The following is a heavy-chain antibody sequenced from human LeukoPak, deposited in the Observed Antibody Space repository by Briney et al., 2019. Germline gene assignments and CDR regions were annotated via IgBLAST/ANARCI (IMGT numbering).Heavy chain of an antibody. V-gene: IGHV4-59*01. CDR3: ARAGSAYGDYVGDY. Sequence: SETLSLTCTVSGGSISSYYWSWIRQPPGKGLEWIGYIYYSGSTNYNPSLKSRVTISVDTSKNQFSLKLSSVTTADTAVYYCARAGSAYGDYVGDYWGQGTLVTVSS. D-gene: IGHD4-17*01. CDR2: IYYSGST. CDR1: GGSISSYY. J-gene: IGHJ4*02.